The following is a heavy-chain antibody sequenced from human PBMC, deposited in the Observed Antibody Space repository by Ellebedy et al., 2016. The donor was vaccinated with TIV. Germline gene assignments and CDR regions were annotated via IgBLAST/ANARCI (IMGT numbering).Heavy chain of an antibody. CDR2: IYYSGST. CDR1: GGSVSSGSYY. V-gene: IGHV4-61*01. J-gene: IGHJ5*02. CDR3: ARDVAVAGHFLNWFDP. Sequence: MPGGSLRLSCTVSGGSVSSGSYYWSWIRQPPGKGLEWIGYIYYSGSTNYNPSLKSRVTISVDTSKNQFSLKLSSVTAADTAVYYCARDVAVAGHFLNWFDPWGQGTLVTVSS. D-gene: IGHD6-19*01.